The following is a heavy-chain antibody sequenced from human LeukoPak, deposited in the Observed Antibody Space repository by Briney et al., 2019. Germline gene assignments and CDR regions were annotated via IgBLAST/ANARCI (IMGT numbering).Heavy chain of an antibody. Sequence: PGGSLRLSCAASGFTFSSYGMHWARQAPGKGLEWVAVISYDGSNKYYADSVKGRFTISRDNSKNTLYLQMNSLRAEDTAVYYCAKDQGIGSYWYYFDYWGQGTLVTVSS. CDR1: GFTFSSYG. J-gene: IGHJ4*02. D-gene: IGHD1-26*01. V-gene: IGHV3-30*18. CDR3: AKDQGIGSYWYYFDY. CDR2: ISYDGSNK.